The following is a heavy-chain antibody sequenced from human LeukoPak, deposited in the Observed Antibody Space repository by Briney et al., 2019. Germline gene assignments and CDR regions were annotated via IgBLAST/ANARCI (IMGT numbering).Heavy chain of an antibody. CDR1: GFTFSDHY. CDR3: AFSGSPGEGYLDY. D-gene: IGHD1-26*01. V-gene: IGHV3-72*01. CDR2: TRNKAHSYTT. J-gene: IGHJ4*02. Sequence: PGGSLRFSCAASGFTFSDHYMDWVRQAPGKGLEWVGRTRNKAHSYTTEYAASVKSRFSISRDGSKNSMYLQMNSLETEDTAVYYCAFSGSPGEGYLDYWGQGTLVTVSS.